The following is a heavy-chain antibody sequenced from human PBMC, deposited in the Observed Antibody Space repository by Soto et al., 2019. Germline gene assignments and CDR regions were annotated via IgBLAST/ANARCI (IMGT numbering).Heavy chain of an antibody. CDR3: AKLLWFGELDWFDP. Sequence: GGSLRLSCAASGFTFSSYAMSWVRQAPGKGLEWVSAISVSGGSTYYADSVKGRFTISRDNSKNTLYLQMNSLRGEDTAVYYCAKLLWFGELDWFDPWGQGTLVTVSS. J-gene: IGHJ5*02. CDR2: ISVSGGST. D-gene: IGHD3-10*01. V-gene: IGHV3-23*01. CDR1: GFTFSSYA.